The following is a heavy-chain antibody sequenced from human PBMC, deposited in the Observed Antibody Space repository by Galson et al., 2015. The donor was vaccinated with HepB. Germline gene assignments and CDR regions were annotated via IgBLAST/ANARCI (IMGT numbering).Heavy chain of an antibody. V-gene: IGHV3-7*03. J-gene: IGHJ4*02. D-gene: IGHD6-19*01. CDR2: IRLDGSDK. CDR1: GFALSNCW. CDR3: ARVGFPSNSGWFLGY. Sequence: SLRLSCAVSGFALSNCWMTWVRQAPGKGLEWVATIRLDGSDKTYVDSVKGRFTISRDNAKNSLYLQMNSLRAEDTALYYCARVGFPSNSGWFLGYWGQGTLVTVSS.